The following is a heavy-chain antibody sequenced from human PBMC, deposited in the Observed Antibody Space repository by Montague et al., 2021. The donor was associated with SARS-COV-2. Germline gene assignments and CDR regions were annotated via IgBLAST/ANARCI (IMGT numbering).Heavy chain of an antibody. Sequence: SETLSLTCAVYGGSFSGYWWTWIRQSPGQGLEWIGGINVSGTTKYNPSLKSRVTISVDTSKNQFALDLTSVTVADTAVYYCARGAPGYWGQGTLVTVSS. CDR1: GGSFSGYW. CDR2: INVSGTT. CDR3: ARGAPGY. V-gene: IGHV4-34*01. J-gene: IGHJ4*02.